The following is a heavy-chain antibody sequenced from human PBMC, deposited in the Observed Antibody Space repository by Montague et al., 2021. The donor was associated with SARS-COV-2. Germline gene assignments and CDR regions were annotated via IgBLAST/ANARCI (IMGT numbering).Heavy chain of an antibody. CDR1: GFSVTDNY. D-gene: IGHD3-16*01. Sequence: SLRLSCAASGFSVTDNYMHWVCQPPGKAPEWLSVTYFGGTTKYADSVKGRFTVSRDDSKNTLELQMNNLRTEDTAVFYCARDPSRSVGAFDIWGQGTMVTVSS. CDR3: ARDPSRSVGAFDI. CDR2: TYFGGTT. V-gene: IGHV3-66*01. J-gene: IGHJ3*02.